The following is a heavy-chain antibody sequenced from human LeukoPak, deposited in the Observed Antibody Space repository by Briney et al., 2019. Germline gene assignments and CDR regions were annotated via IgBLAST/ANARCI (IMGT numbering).Heavy chain of an antibody. J-gene: IGHJ4*02. CDR2: ISSSSSYI. Sequence: GGSLRLSCAASGFTFSSYSMNWVRQAPGKGLEWVSSISSSSSYIYYADSVKGRFTISRDNAKNSLYLQMNSLRAEDTAVYYCAKRGLGSTSGAYFFDYWGQGTLVTVSS. D-gene: IGHD2-2*01. CDR3: AKRGLGSTSGAYFFDY. V-gene: IGHV3-21*04. CDR1: GFTFSSYS.